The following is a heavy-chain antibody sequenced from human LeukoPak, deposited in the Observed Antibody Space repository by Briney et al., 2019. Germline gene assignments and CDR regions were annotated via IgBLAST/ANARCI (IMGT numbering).Heavy chain of an antibody. V-gene: IGHV3-20*04. CDR1: GFTFDDYG. CDR2: INWNGGST. Sequence: GRSLRLSCATSGFTFDDYGMSWVRQAPGKGLEWVSAINWNGGSTDYADSVKGRFTISRDNAKNTLYLQMNSLRAEDTAVYYCARGGSPVHYYYMDVWGKGTTVTISS. J-gene: IGHJ6*03. D-gene: IGHD1-1*01. CDR3: ARGGSPVHYYYMDV.